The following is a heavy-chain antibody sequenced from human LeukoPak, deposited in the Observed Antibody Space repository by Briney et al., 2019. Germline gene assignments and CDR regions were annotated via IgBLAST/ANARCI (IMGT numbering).Heavy chain of an antibody. V-gene: IGHV3-48*03. D-gene: IGHD2-21*02. CDR2: ISSNGSTI. Sequence: PGGSLRLSCAASGFTFSSYEMNWVRQAPGKGLEWVSYISSNGSTIYYADSVKGRFTISRDNAKNSLYLQMNSLRAEDTAVYYCARDKGVTLDSPFDYWGQGTLVTVSS. CDR1: GFTFSSYE. J-gene: IGHJ4*02. CDR3: ARDKGVTLDSPFDY.